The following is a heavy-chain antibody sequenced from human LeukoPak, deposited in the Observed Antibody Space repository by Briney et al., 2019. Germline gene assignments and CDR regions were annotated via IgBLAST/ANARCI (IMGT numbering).Heavy chain of an antibody. CDR2: SNPNSCET. CDR1: GYTFTGYY. Sequence: ASVKVSFKASGYTFTGYYIHWVRQAPGQGLEWMGLSNPNSCETTYAQRSQGRVNITRETSPNTAYTELSRLTSAATAVHYCATVPGYSSDKRSLSWFDPWGQGSLVTVSS. CDR3: ATVPGYSSDKRSLSWFDP. D-gene: IGHD6-19*01. V-gene: IGHV1-2*02. J-gene: IGHJ5*02.